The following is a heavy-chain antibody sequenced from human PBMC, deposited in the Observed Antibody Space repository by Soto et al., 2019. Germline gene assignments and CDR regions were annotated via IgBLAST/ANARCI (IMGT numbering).Heavy chain of an antibody. D-gene: IGHD5-12*01. CDR2: IYPGDSDI. CDR1: GYSFPNYW. J-gene: IGHJ4*02. Sequence: GESLKISCKVSGYSFPNYWIGWVRQMPGKGLEWMGIIYPGDSDIRYGPSFQGQVTISADKSISTAYLQWRSLKASDTAIYYCARRDGYKIDYWGQGTPVTVSS. CDR3: ARRDGYKIDY. V-gene: IGHV5-51*01.